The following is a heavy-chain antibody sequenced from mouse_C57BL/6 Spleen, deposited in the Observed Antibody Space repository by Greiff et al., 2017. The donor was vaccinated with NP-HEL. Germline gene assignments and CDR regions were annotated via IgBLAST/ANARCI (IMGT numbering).Heavy chain of an antibody. D-gene: IGHD2-2*01. CDR1: GFTFSSYG. Sequence: EVKLVESGGDLVKPGGSLKLSCAASGFTFSSYGMSWVRQTPDKRLEWVATISSGGSYTYYPDSVKGRFTISRDNAKNTLYLQMSSLKSEDTAMYYCARIDGYDFPGSSYWYFDVWGTGTTVTVSS. J-gene: IGHJ1*03. CDR3: ARIDGYDFPGSSYWYFDV. CDR2: ISSGGSYT. V-gene: IGHV5-6*02.